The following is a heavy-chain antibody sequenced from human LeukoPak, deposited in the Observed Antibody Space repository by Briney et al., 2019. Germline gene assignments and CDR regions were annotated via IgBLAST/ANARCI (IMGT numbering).Heavy chain of an antibody. CDR2: IYSTGST. V-gene: IGHV4-4*07. D-gene: IGHD4-17*01. Sequence: SETLSLTCTVSGGSMSNYYWSWIRQPAGKGLEWIGRIYSTGSTNYNPSLKGRVTMSVDMSKNQFSLKLNSVTAADTAVYYCTRVMTTVNVFDIWGQGTLVTVSS. CDR3: TRVMTTVNVFDI. CDR1: GGSMSNYY. J-gene: IGHJ3*02.